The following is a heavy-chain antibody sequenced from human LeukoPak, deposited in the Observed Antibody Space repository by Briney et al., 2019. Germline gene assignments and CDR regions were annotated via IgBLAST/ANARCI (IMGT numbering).Heavy chain of an antibody. CDR3: AREQLYYYDSSGYQN. Sequence: GGSLRLSCAASGFTFSSYSMNWVRQAPGKGLEWVSSISSSSSYIYYADSVKGRFTISRDSAKNSLYLQMNSLRAEDTAVYYCAREQLYYYDSSGYQNWGQGTLVTVSS. V-gene: IGHV3-21*01. CDR1: GFTFSSYS. J-gene: IGHJ4*02. CDR2: ISSSSSYI. D-gene: IGHD3-22*01.